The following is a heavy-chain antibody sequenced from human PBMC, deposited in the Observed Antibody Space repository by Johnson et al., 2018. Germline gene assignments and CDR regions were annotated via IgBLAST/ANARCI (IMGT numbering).Heavy chain of an antibody. Sequence: VRLWESGGGVVQPGRSLRLSCAASRFTFSSYGMHWVRQAPGKGLEWVAVISYDGSNKYYADSVKGRFTISRDNSKNTLYLQRNSLRAEETAVYYCANWDHMYDAFDIWGQGTMVTVSS. V-gene: IGHV3-30*18. CDR1: RFTFSSYG. D-gene: IGHD1-14*01. CDR2: ISYDGSNK. CDR3: ANWDHMYDAFDI. J-gene: IGHJ3*02.